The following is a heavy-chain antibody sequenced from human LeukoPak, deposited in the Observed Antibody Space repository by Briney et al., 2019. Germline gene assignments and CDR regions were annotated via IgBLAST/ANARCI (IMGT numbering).Heavy chain of an antibody. V-gene: IGHV4-30-4*08. J-gene: IGHJ5*02. CDR3: ARATLDCSSTSCYGIGDWFDP. CDR2: ICYSGST. D-gene: IGHD2-2*01. Sequence: PSQTLSRTCTVSGGSISSGGYYWSWIRQPPGKGLEWIGYICYSGSTYYNPSLKSRVTISVDTSKNQFSLKLSSVTAADTAVYYCARATLDCSSTSCYGIGDWFDPWGQGTLVTVSS. CDR1: GGSISSGGYY.